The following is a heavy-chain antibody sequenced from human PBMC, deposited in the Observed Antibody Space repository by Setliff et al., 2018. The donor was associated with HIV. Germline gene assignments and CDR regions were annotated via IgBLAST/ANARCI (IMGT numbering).Heavy chain of an antibody. CDR1: GFTFGDYA. CDR3: ARDKWASGFDF. Sequence: GGSLRLSCTASGFTFGDYAMSWVRQAPGKGLEWVSYISMSSHTSVIYSDSVKGRFTISRDNARNSFYLQMYSLRVDDTAVYFCARDKWASGFDFWGHGTLVTVSS. CDR2: ISMSSHTSV. J-gene: IGHJ4*01. V-gene: IGHV3-48*01. D-gene: IGHD1-26*01.